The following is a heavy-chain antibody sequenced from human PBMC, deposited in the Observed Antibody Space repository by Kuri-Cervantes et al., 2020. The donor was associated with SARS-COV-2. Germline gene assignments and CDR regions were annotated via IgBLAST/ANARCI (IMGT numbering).Heavy chain of an antibody. D-gene: IGHD2-21*01. CDR1: ETTFPNYD. V-gene: IGHV1-8*01. CDR3: CCAPKEGFDS. J-gene: IGHJ4*02. Sequence: ASVKVSCKTPETTFPNYDINWVRQATGQGLEWMGMVKTNSGNTLYAQFFQGRVTMTRDISTSTVYMELSSLTSEDTAIYYCCCAPKEGFDSWGQGTLVTVSS. CDR2: VKTNSGNT.